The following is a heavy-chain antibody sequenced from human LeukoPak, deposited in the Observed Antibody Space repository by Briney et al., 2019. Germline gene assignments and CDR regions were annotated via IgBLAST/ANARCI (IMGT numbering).Heavy chain of an antibody. Sequence: GGSLRLSCAASGFTVSSNYMGWVRQAPGKGLEWVSVIYSGGSTYYADSVKGRFTISRDNSKNTLYLQMNSLRAEDTAAYYCARDLPGAAAQDYWGQGTLVTVSS. J-gene: IGHJ4*02. CDR1: GFTVSSNY. D-gene: IGHD6-13*01. CDR3: ARDLPGAAAQDY. CDR2: IYSGGST. V-gene: IGHV3-53*01.